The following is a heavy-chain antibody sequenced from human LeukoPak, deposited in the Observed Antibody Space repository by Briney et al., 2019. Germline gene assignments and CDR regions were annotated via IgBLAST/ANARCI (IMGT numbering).Heavy chain of an antibody. V-gene: IGHV4-59*01. CDR3: ARYITGWYAYYFDY. J-gene: IGHJ4*02. CDR2: IYYSGST. CDR1: GGSISSYY. D-gene: IGHD6-19*01. Sequence: PSETLSLTCTVSGGSISSYYWSWIRQPPGKGLEWIGYIYYSGSTNYNPSLKSRVTISVDTSKNQFSLKLSSVTAADTAVYYCARYITGWYAYYFDYWGQGTLVTVSS.